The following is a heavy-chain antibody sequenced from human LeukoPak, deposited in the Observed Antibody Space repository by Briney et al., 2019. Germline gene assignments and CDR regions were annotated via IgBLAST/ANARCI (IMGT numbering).Heavy chain of an antibody. V-gene: IGHV1-69*04. CDR2: IIPILGIA. D-gene: IGHD5-18*01. J-gene: IGHJ2*01. CDR1: GGTFSGYA. Sequence: SVKVSCKASGGTFSGYAISWVRQAPGQGLEWMGRIIPILGIANYAQKFQGRVTITADESTSTAYMELSSLRSEDTAVYYCARGLDTAMSRTRAYWYFDLWGRGTLVTVSS. CDR3: ARGLDTAMSRTRAYWYFDL.